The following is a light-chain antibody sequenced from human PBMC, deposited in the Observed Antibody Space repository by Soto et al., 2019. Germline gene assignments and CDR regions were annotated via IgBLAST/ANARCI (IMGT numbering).Light chain of an antibody. V-gene: IGKV3-20*01. Sequence: EIVLTQSPGTLSLSPGERATLSCRASQSVSRNYFAWYQQKPGQAPRLLIYGISSRATGIPDRFSGSGSGTDFSLPISRLEPEDFAVYYCEQFGSSPRTFGQENKVEI. CDR2: GIS. J-gene: IGKJ1*01. CDR1: QSVSRNY. CDR3: EQFGSSPRT.